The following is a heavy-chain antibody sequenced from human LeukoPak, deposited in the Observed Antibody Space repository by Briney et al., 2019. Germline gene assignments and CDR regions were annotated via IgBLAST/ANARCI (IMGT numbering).Heavy chain of an antibody. Sequence: GGSLRLSCAASRFNFNSFVMGWVRQPPGKGLEWVSSISSSSSYIYYADSVKGRFTISRDNAKNSLYLQMNSLRAEDTAVYYCARDRYSNYRDWGQGTLVTVSS. D-gene: IGHD4-11*01. CDR1: RFNFNSFV. CDR2: ISSSSSYI. CDR3: ARDRYSNYRD. V-gene: IGHV3-21*01. J-gene: IGHJ4*02.